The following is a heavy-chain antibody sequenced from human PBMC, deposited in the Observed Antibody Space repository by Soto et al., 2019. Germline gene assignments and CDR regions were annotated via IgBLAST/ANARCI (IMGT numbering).Heavy chain of an antibody. D-gene: IGHD6-13*01. CDR2: IIPIFGTA. Sequence: QVQLVQSGAEVKKPGSSVKVSCKASGCNFSSYAISWVRQAPGQRLEWMGGIIPIFGTANYSQKFQGRVTITADKSTSTAYMELSSLRSEDTAVYYCARDSSSAAAAIWFYPWGQGTLVTVSS. V-gene: IGHV1-69*14. CDR3: ARDSSSAAAAIWFYP. J-gene: IGHJ5*02. CDR1: GCNFSSYA.